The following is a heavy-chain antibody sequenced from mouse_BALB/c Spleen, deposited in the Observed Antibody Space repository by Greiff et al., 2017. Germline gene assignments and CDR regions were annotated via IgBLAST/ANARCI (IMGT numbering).Heavy chain of an antibody. CDR3: ATRDY. CDR1: GFSLTSYG. V-gene: IGHV2-2*02. J-gene: IGHJ4*01. Sequence: VQLQQSGPGLVQPSQSLSITCTVSGFSLTSYGVHWVRQSPGKGLEWLGVIWSGGSTDYNAAFISRLGISKDKSKSQVFFKMNSLQANDTAIYYCATRDYWGQGTSVTVSS. CDR2: IWSGGST.